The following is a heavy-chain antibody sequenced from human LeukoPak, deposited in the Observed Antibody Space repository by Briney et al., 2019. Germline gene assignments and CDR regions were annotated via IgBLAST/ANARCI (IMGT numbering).Heavy chain of an antibody. D-gene: IGHD5-12*01. Sequence: PGGSLRLSCAASGFTFSGYWMSWVRQAPGKGLEWVSAISGSAGYTYYADSVKGRFTISRDISKNTLYLQMISLRADDTAVYYCAKEYSGYDFDYWGQGTLVTVSS. CDR2: ISGSAGYT. J-gene: IGHJ4*02. CDR3: AKEYSGYDFDY. V-gene: IGHV3-23*01. CDR1: GFTFSGYW.